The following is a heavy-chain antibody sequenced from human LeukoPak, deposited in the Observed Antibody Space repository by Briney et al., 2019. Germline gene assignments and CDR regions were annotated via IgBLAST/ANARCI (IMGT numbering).Heavy chain of an antibody. V-gene: IGHV5-51*01. Sequence: KAGESLKISCKGSGYSFTSYWIGWVRQIPGKGLEWMGIIYPGDSDTRYSPSFQGQVTISADKSISTAYLQWSSLKASDTAMYYCARVVDYDTSGYQTKNWFDPWGQGTLVTVSS. CDR3: ARVVDYDTSGYQTKNWFDP. CDR1: GYSFTSYW. D-gene: IGHD3-22*01. CDR2: IYPGDSDT. J-gene: IGHJ5*02.